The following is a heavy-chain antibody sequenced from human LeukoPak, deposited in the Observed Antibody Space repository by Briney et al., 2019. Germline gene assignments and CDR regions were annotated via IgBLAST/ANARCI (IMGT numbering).Heavy chain of an antibody. D-gene: IGHD5-18*01. V-gene: IGHV4-59*01. CDR2: IYDSVST. Sequence: SERRSLTCTVSSGSISNYYWSWIRQPPGNGLEWIGYIYDSVSTKYKPSPKVRVTMSVDTSKNQLSLKLSSVTAADTAVYYCARGAGYGYRGKIDPWGQGIPGPR. CDR1: SGSISNYY. CDR3: ARGAGYGYRGKIDP. J-gene: IGHJ5*02.